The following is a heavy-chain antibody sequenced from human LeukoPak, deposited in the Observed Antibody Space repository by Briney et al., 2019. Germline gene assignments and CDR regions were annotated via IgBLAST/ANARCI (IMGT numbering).Heavy chain of an antibody. V-gene: IGHV3-21*01. CDR1: GFTFSSYS. D-gene: IGHD4-17*01. Sequence: GGSLRLSCAASGFTFSSYSMDWVRQAPGKGLEWVSSITTSSSYIYYADSVKGRFTISRDNAKNSLNLQMNSLRAGDTAVYYCARAKTVYGDYYYYYMDVWGKGTTVTISS. J-gene: IGHJ6*03. CDR2: ITTSSSYI. CDR3: ARAKTVYGDYYYYYMDV.